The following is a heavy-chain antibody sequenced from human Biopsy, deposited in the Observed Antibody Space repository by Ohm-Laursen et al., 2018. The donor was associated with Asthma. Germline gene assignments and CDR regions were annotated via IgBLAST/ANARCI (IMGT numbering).Heavy chain of an antibody. Sequence: SLRLSCAASGFTFNSYGMHWVRQAPGKGLEWVAVISYDGRNKYYGDSVKGRFTISRDNSKNRLYLEMASLRAEDTAVYYCAREKVIESRGFQNWFDPWGQGTLVHVSS. V-gene: IGHV3-30*03. D-gene: IGHD3-16*02. J-gene: IGHJ5*02. CDR3: AREKVIESRGFQNWFDP. CDR1: GFTFNSYG. CDR2: ISYDGRNK.